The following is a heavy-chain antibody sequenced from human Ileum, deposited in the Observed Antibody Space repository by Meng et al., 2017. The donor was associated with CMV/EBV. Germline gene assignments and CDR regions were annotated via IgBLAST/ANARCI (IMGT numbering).Heavy chain of an antibody. CDR2: ISELSNYI. V-gene: IGHV3-21*01. CDR3: ARRLSGSYSNFDY. J-gene: IGHJ4*02. Sequence: GESLKISCAASGFTFSSYSVTWVRQAPGKGLEWVSSISELSNYIHYAYSVKGRFTISRDNAKNSLYLQMDSLRAEDTAVYYCARRLSGSYSNFDYWGQGTLVTVSS. CDR1: GFTFSSYS. D-gene: IGHD1-26*01.